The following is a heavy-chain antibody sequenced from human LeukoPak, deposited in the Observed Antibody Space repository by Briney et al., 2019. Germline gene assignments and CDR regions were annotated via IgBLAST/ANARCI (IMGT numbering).Heavy chain of an antibody. Sequence: GGSLRLSCAVSGFTFSSYGMHWVRQAPGKGLEWVAFIRYGGSNKYYADSVKGRFTISRDNSKNTLYLQMNSLRAEDTAVYYCASGPSYYYDSSGYYGLDYWGQGTLVTVSS. CDR3: ASGPSYYYDSSGYYGLDY. J-gene: IGHJ4*02. D-gene: IGHD3-22*01. V-gene: IGHV3-30*02. CDR2: IRYGGSNK. CDR1: GFTFSSYG.